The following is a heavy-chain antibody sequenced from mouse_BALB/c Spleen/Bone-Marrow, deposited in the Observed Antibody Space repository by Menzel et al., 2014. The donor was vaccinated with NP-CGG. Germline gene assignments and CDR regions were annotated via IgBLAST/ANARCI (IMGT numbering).Heavy chain of an antibody. V-gene: IGHV1-19*01. CDR2: VNPYNGGT. CDR1: GYTFTDYY. D-gene: IGHD2-1*01. Sequence: VQLQQSGPELVKPGASVKMSCKASGYTFTDYYMDWVKQSHGESFEWIGRVNPYNGGTSYNQKFKGKATLTVDKSSSTAYMEHNSLTSEDSAVYYCARGIYYGNYFDYWGQGTTLTVSS. CDR3: ARGIYYGNYFDY. J-gene: IGHJ2*01.